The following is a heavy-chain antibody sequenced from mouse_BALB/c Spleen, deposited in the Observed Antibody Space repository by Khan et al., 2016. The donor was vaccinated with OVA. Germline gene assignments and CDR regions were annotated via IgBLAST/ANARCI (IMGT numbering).Heavy chain of an antibody. J-gene: IGHJ2*01. CDR1: GYTFTNYW. CDR2: IFPGGGYT. D-gene: IGHD3-1*01. V-gene: IGHV1-63*02. CDR3: ARRGAPRATYDCFAY. Sequence: QVQLMESGAELVRPGTSVKMSCKAAGYTFTNYWIGWVKQRPGHALEWIGDIFPGGGYTNYNEKFKGKATLTADTSSSTAYMQLSSLTSEDSAIYYCARRGAPRATYDCFAYWGQGTPVTVSS.